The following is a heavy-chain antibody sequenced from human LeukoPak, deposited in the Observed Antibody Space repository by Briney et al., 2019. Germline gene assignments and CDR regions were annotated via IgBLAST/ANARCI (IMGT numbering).Heavy chain of an antibody. J-gene: IGHJ4*02. V-gene: IGHV3-23*01. CDR2: ISGSGGNT. D-gene: IGHD6-19*01. Sequence: GGSLRLSCAVSGLTFSNYAMSWVRQAPGKGLEWVSAISGSGGNTYYVDSVQGRFTISRDNSKNTLYLQMNSLRAEDTAVYYCAKRRTTAMAGPFDYWGQGTLVSVSS. CDR3: AKRRTTAMAGPFDY. CDR1: GLTFSNYA.